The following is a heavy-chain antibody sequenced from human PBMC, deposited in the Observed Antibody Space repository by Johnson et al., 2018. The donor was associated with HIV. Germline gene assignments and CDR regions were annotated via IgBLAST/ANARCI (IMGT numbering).Heavy chain of an antibody. D-gene: IGHD1-26*01. Sequence: QVQLVESGGGVVQPGRSLRLSCAASGFTFSNFGMHWVRQAPGKGLEWVAVIAYDGSKKYYADSVKGRFTISRDNSKNTLYLQINSLRVEDTAVYYIARVRVGAFDIWGQGTMVTVSS. CDR2: IAYDGSKK. V-gene: IGHV3-30*03. J-gene: IGHJ3*02. CDR3: ARVRVGAFDI. CDR1: GFTFSNFG.